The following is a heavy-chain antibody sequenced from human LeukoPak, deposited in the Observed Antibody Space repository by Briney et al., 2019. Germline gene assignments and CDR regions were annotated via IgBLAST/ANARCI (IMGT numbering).Heavy chain of an antibody. V-gene: IGHV4-34*01. Sequence: PSETLSLTCAVYGGSFSGYYWRWIRQPPGKGLEWIGEINHSGSTNYNPSLKSRVTISVDTSKNQFSLKLSSVTAADTAVYYCARGRLRYFDWLPKPSSFDYWGQGTLVTVSS. D-gene: IGHD3-9*01. CDR2: INHSGST. CDR1: GGSFSGYY. J-gene: IGHJ4*02. CDR3: ARGRLRYFDWLPKPSSFDY.